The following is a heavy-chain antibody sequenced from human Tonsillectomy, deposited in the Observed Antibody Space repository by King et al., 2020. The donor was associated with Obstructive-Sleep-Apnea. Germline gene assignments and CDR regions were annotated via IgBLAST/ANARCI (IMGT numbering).Heavy chain of an antibody. CDR3: AKDQPDDYGDYPGP. Sequence: VQLVESGGGVVQPGGSLRLSCAASGFTFSSYGMHWVRQAPGKGLEWVAFIRYDGSNKYYADSVKGRFTISRDNSKNTLYLQMNSLRAEDTAVYYCAKDQPDDYGDYPGPWGQGTLVTVSS. CDR1: GFTFSSYG. D-gene: IGHD4-17*01. CDR2: IRYDGSNK. J-gene: IGHJ5*02. V-gene: IGHV3-30*02.